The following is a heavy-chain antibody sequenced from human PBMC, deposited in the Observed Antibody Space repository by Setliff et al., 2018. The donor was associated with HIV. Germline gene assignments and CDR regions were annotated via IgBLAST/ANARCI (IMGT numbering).Heavy chain of an antibody. J-gene: IGHJ4*01. D-gene: IGHD3-10*01. CDR1: GYTFTSYG. V-gene: IGHV1-69*06. CDR2: IIPIFGTA. Sequence: GASVKVSCKASGYTFTSYGISWVRQAPGQGLEWMGGIIPIFGTANYAQKFEGRVTITADKSTSTAYMEVNSLRFEDTAVYYCARVFYYSAGSYSLDYWGQETLVTVSS. CDR3: ARVFYYSAGSYSLDY.